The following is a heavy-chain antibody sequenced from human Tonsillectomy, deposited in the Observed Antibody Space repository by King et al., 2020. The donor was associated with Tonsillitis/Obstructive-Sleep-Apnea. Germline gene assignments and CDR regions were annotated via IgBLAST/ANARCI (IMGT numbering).Heavy chain of an antibody. CDR1: GFSLSTSGVG. Sequence: TLKESGPTLVKPTQTLTLTCPFSGFSLSTSGVGVCWIRQPPGKAPEGLALIYWDDDKRYSPSLTSRLTITQDTSKNQVVLTMTNLDPVDTATYYCAHGSEHLGYFDYWGQGTLVTVSS. J-gene: IGHJ4*02. V-gene: IGHV2-5*02. CDR2: IYWDDDK. D-gene: IGHD6-19*01. CDR3: AHGSEHLGYFDY.